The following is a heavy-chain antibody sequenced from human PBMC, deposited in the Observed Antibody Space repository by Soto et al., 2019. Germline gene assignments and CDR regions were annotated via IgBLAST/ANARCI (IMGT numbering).Heavy chain of an antibody. Sequence: EVQLVESGGGLVQPGGSLRLSCAASGFTFSDHYMDWVRQAPGKGLEWVGRSRNKANSYGTEYAASVKGRFTISRDESKNSLYVQMNSLKTEDTAVYYCARFSGSYTRGLDYWGQGTLVTVSS. J-gene: IGHJ4*02. V-gene: IGHV3-72*01. CDR3: ARFSGSYTRGLDY. D-gene: IGHD1-26*01. CDR2: SRNKANSYGT. CDR1: GFTFSDHY.